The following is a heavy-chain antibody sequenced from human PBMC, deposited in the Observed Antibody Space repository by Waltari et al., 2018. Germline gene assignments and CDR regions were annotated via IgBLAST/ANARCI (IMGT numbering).Heavy chain of an antibody. CDR1: GFIFSDYS. D-gene: IGHD2-2*01. CDR2: IASKASGGTA. Sequence: EVQLVESGGGLVQPGRSLRLSCTGSGFIFSDYSMTWVRQAPGKGLEWVGFIASKASGGTAKYDPSVEGRFTISRDDSISIVYLQMNSLKTEDTAVYYCSRDRMTCPHASCYGLGYWGQGTLLTVSS. J-gene: IGHJ4*02. CDR3: SRDRMTCPHASCYGLGY. V-gene: IGHV3-49*04.